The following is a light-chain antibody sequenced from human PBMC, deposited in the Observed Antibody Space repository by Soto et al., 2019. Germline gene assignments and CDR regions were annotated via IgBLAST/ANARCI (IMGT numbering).Light chain of an antibody. CDR1: SSDLGAHNF. CDR2: DVN. Sequence: QSVLTQPASVSGSPGQSITISCTGTSSDLGAHNFVSWYQQHPRKAPQLMLYDVNIRPSGVSNRFSGSKSGNTASLTISGLQAEDEADYYCTSWTTSTTMIFGGGTKLTVL. CDR3: TSWTTSTTMI. J-gene: IGLJ2*01. V-gene: IGLV2-14*03.